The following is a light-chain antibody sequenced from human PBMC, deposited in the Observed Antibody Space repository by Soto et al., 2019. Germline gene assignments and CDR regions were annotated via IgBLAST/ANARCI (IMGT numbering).Light chain of an antibody. CDR3: QQRSNWPT. CDR2: DAS. CDR1: QSVSSR. Sequence: EIVLTQSPGTLSLSPGERATLSCRASQSVSSRLAWYQQKRGQAPRLLIYDASTRATGIPARFSGSGYGTDFTLTISSLEPEDFAVYYCQQRSNWPTFGQGTRLEIK. V-gene: IGKV3-11*01. J-gene: IGKJ5*01.